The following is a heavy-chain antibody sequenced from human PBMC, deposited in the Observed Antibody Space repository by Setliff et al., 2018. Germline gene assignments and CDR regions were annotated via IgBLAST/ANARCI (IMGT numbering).Heavy chain of an antibody. CDR3: ARHLLVQGTYHFDY. D-gene: IGHD3-10*01. Sequence: SETLSLTCSVSGGSISSGSYYWGWIRQSPGKGLEWIGSMYYSGSTYYNPSLKGRVTLSVDTTKNQFSLKLTSMTAADTAVYFCARHLLVQGTYHFDYRGQGSPVTVSS. J-gene: IGHJ4*02. CDR1: GGSISSGSYY. V-gene: IGHV4-39*01. CDR2: MYYSGST.